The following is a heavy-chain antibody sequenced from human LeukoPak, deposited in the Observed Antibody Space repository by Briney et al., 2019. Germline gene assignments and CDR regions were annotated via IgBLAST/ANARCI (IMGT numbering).Heavy chain of an antibody. V-gene: IGHV3-23*01. J-gene: IGHJ4*02. CDR3: ARLDFWSGYYFFDY. CDR2: ISGSSGTT. Sequence: GESLKISCAASGFTVSSNYMSWVRQAPGKGLEWVSAISGSSGTTYYADSVKGRFTISRDNAKNTLYLQMNSLRAEDTAVYYCARLDFWSGYYFFDYWGQGTLVTVSS. CDR1: GFTVSSNY. D-gene: IGHD3-3*01.